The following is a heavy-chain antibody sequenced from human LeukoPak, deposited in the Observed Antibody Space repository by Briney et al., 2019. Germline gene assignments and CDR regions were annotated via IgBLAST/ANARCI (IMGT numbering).Heavy chain of an antibody. D-gene: IGHD3-10*01. V-gene: IGHV3-33*01. Sequence: GGSLRLSCAASGFTFSSYGMHWVRQAPGKGLEWVAVIWYDGSNKYYADSVKGRFTISRDNSKNTLYLQMNSLRAEDTAVYYCARGGFELPLGSYNDYWGQGTLVTVSS. CDR3: ARGGFELPLGSYNDY. CDR2: IWYDGSNK. J-gene: IGHJ4*02. CDR1: GFTFSSYG.